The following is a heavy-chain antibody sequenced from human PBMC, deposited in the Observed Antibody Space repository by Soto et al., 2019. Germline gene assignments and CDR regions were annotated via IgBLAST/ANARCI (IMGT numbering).Heavy chain of an antibody. V-gene: IGHV1-18*04. CDR2: SSTYNGNT. D-gene: IGHD5-18*01. J-gene: IGHJ4*01. CDR1: GYTFINNG. Sequence: SLQVTCKASGYTFINNGISWVRQAPGQGPEWMGWSSTYNGNTNYAQKFQGRVALTTDTPTSTAYMELRSMRSDDTAVYYCARDPHRRYRYGQGLDYWG. CDR3: ARDPHRRYRYGQGLDY.